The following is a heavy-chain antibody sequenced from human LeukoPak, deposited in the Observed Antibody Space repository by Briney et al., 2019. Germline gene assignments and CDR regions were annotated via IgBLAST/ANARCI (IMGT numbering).Heavy chain of an antibody. CDR1: GGSTSSYY. CDR3: ARDRLRDDAFDI. D-gene: IGHD4-17*01. V-gene: IGHV4-4*07. J-gene: IGHJ3*02. CDR2: IYTSGST. Sequence: SETLSLTCTVSGGSTSSYYWSWIRQPAGKGLEWIGRIYTSGSTNYNPSLKSRVTMSVDTSKNQFSLKLSSVTAADTAVYYRARDRLRDDAFDIWGQGTMVTVSS.